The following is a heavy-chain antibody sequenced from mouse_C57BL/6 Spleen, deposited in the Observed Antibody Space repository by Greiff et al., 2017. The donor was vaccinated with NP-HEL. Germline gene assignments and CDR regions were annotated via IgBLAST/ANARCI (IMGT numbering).Heavy chain of an antibody. Sequence: QVQLQQSGPGLVQPSQSLSITCTVSGFSLTSYGVHWVRQSPGKGLEWLGVIWSGGSTDYNAAFISRLSISKDNSKSQVFFKMNSLQADDTAIYYCAREGYDGYPLFAYWGQGTLVTVSA. D-gene: IGHD2-3*01. CDR2: IWSGGST. CDR1: GFSLTSYG. J-gene: IGHJ3*01. V-gene: IGHV2-2*01. CDR3: AREGYDGYPLFAY.